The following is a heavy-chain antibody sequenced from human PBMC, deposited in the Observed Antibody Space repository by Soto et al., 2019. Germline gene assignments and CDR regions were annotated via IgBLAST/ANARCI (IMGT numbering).Heavy chain of an antibody. D-gene: IGHD2-2*01. Sequence: EVQLLESGGGLVQPGGSLRLSCAASGFTFSTYAMSWVRQAPGKGLEWVSAISGSGGSTYYADSVRGRFTISRDNSKNALYLQMNSLRAEDTAVYYCVKWSCSSTSCLHFYYYGLDVWGQGTTVTVSS. V-gene: IGHV3-23*01. J-gene: IGHJ6*02. CDR2: ISGSGGST. CDR3: VKWSCSSTSCLHFYYYGLDV. CDR1: GFTFSTYA.